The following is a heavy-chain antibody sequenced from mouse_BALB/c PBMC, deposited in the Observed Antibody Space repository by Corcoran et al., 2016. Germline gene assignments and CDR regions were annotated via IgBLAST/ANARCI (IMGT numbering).Heavy chain of an antibody. CDR3: AKGSSGYDY. J-gene: IGHJ2*01. CDR2: INTYTGEP. CDR1: GYTFTNYG. V-gene: IGHV9-1*02. D-gene: IGHD3-1*01. Sequence: QIQLVQSGPELKKPGETVKISCKASGYTFTNYGMNWVKQAPGKGIKWMGWINTYTGEPTYADDFKGRIAFSLETSTSTAYLQINNLKNEDMSTYFCAKGSSGYDYWGQGTTLTVS.